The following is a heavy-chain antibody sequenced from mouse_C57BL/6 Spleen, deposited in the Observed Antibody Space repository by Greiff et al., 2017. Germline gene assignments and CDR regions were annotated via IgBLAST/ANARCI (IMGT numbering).Heavy chain of an antibody. D-gene: IGHD1-1*01. CDR2: INPSNGGT. CDR1: GYTFTSYW. Sequence: QVQLKQPGTELVKPGASVKLSCKASGYTFTSYWMHWVKQRPGQGLEWIGNINPSNGGTNYNEKFKSKATLTVDKSSSTAYMQLSSLTSEDSAVYYCARFITTVVALDYWGQGTTLTVSS. CDR3: ARFITTVVALDY. J-gene: IGHJ2*01. V-gene: IGHV1-53*01.